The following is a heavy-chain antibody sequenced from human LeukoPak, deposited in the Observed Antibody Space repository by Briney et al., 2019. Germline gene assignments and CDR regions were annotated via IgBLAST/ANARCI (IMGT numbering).Heavy chain of an antibody. CDR3: ATHATVVTPTYNWFDP. CDR1: GGTFSSYA. CDR2: IIPILGTA. Sequence: SVKVSCKASGGTFSSYAISWVRQAPGQGLEWMGRIIPILGTANYAQKFQGRVTITADKSTSTAYMELSSLRSEDTAVYYCATHATVVTPTYNWFDPWGQGTLVTVSS. J-gene: IGHJ5*02. D-gene: IGHD4-23*01. V-gene: IGHV1-69*04.